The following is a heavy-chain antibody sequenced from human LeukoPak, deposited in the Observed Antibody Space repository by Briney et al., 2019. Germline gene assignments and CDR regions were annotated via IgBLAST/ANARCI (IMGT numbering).Heavy chain of an antibody. CDR1: GFTFSGSA. Sequence: GGSLRLSCAASGFTFSGSAMHWVRQASGKGLEWVGRIRSKANSYATAYAASVKGRFTISRDDSKNTAYLQMNSLKTEDTAVYYCTRHRHAFDIWGQGTMVTVSS. CDR3: TRHRHAFDI. D-gene: IGHD6-6*01. V-gene: IGHV3-73*01. CDR2: IRSKANSYAT. J-gene: IGHJ3*02.